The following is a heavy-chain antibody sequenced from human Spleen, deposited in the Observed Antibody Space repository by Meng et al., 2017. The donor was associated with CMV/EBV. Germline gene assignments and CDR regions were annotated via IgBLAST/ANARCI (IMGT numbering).Heavy chain of an antibody. CDR2: INPNSGGT. CDR3: AKDLKKGSGSFSPARSGYYYGMDV. Sequence: ASVKVSCKASGYTFTGYYMHWVRQAPGQGLEWMGWINPNSGGTNYAQKFQGRVTMTRDTSISTAYMELSRLRSDDTAVYYCAKDLKKGSGSFSPARSGYYYGMDVWGQGTTVTVSS. CDR1: GYTFTGYY. V-gene: IGHV1-2*02. J-gene: IGHJ6*02. D-gene: IGHD3-10*01.